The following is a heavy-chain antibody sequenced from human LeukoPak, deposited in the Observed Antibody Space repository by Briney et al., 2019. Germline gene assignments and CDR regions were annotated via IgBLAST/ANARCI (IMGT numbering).Heavy chain of an antibody. D-gene: IGHD3-10*01. V-gene: IGHV3-7*01. CDR1: GFTFCSYW. Sequence: PGGSLRLSCAASGFTFCSYWMRLVRQAPGAGLEWVANIKQDGSEKYSVVSVKGRFTVSRDNAKTPLYLEINTLRADDTAVYYCALSMVRGPFSFYYYGVDVWGPGTAVTVSS. CDR2: IKQDGSEK. J-gene: IGHJ6*02. CDR3: ALSMVRGPFSFYYYGVDV.